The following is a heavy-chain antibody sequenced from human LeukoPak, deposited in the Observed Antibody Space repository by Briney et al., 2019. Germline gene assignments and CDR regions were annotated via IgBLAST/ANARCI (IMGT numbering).Heavy chain of an antibody. V-gene: IGHV3-23*01. CDR3: ARHGERGDPSDFDY. D-gene: IGHD4-17*01. CDR1: GFTFSSYA. J-gene: IGHJ4*02. CDR2: ISGSGGST. Sequence: PGRSLRLPCAASGFTFSSYAMSWVRQAPGKGLEWVSAISGSGGSTYYADSVKGRFTISRDNSKNTLYLQMNSLRAEDTAVYYCARHGERGDPSDFDYWGQGTLVTVSS.